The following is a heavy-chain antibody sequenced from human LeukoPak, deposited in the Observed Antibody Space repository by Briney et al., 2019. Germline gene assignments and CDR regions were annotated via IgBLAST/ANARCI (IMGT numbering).Heavy chain of an antibody. V-gene: IGHV7-4-1*02. CDR3: ARFYSGSYSYFDY. J-gene: IGHJ4*02. CDR2: INTNTGNP. D-gene: IGHD1-26*01. Sequence: ASVKVSCKASGYTFTSYDINWVRQATGQGLEWMGWINTNTGNPTYAQGFTGRFVFSLDTSVSTAYLQISSLKAEDTAVYYCARFYSGSYSYFDYWGQGTLVTVSS. CDR1: GYTFTSYD.